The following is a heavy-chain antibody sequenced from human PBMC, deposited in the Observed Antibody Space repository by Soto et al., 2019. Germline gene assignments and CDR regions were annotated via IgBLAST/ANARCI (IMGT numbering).Heavy chain of an antibody. J-gene: IGHJ5*02. D-gene: IGHD1-7*01. CDR1: GGTFSSYA. CDR2: IIPIFGTA. Sequence: QVQLVQSGAEVKKPGSSVKVSCKASGGTFSSYAISWVRQAPGQGLEWMGGIIPIFGTANYAQKFEGRVTITATESTSTAYRELSSLRSEDTAVYYCARGLPGITRAGGFAPWGQGTLVTVSS. CDR3: ARGLPGITRAGGFAP. V-gene: IGHV1-69*01.